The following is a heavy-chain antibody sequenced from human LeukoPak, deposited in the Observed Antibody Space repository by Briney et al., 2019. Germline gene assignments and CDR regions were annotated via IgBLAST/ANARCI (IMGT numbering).Heavy chain of an antibody. CDR2: ISSSGTYI. Sequence: GRSLRLSCAASGFTFSSYSMHWVRQAPWKGLEWVSSISSSGTYIYYADSVKGRFTISRDNDKNSVHLQMNSLRAEDTAVYYCARDHDYGSSPYYFDYWGQGTLVTVSS. CDR3: ARDHDYGSSPYYFDY. J-gene: IGHJ4*02. D-gene: IGHD3-10*01. CDR1: GFTFSSYS. V-gene: IGHV3-21*01.